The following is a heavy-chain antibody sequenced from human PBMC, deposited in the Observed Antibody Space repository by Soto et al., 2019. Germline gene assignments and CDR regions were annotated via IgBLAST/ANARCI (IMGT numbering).Heavy chain of an antibody. Sequence: QVQLVQSGAEVKKPGASVKVSCKASGYTFSTYGFSWVRQAPGQGLEWMGWNGADNGDTNYAQNFQGRVTMTTDTSTTTSYMELRSLTSDDTAVDFCARDWKGAEGFDPWGQGTLVTVSS. CDR3: ARDWKGAEGFDP. D-gene: IGHD1-1*01. V-gene: IGHV1-18*01. CDR1: GYTFSTYG. CDR2: NGADNGDT. J-gene: IGHJ5*02.